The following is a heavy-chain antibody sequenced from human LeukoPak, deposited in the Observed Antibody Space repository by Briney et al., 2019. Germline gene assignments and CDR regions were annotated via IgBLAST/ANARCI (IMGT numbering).Heavy chain of an antibody. CDR1: GFTFSSYG. V-gene: IGHV3-30*18. Sequence: GGSLRLSCAASGFTFSSYGMHWVRQVPGKGLEWVAVISYDGSNKYYADSLKGRFTISRDNSKNTLYLQMNSLRAEDTAVYYCAKDLGVGLERRFDPWGQGTLVTVPS. CDR2: ISYDGSNK. J-gene: IGHJ5*02. CDR3: AKDLGVGLERRFDP. D-gene: IGHD1-1*01.